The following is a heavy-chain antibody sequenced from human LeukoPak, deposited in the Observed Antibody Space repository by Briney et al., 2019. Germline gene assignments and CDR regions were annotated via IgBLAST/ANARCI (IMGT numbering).Heavy chain of an antibody. CDR2: ISGSGGST. J-gene: IGHJ4*02. Sequence: GGSLRLSCAASGFTFSSYAVSGVRQAPGKGLEWVSAISGSGGSTYYADSVKGRFTISRDNSKNTLYLQMNSLRAEDTAVYYCAKDHLRVELRFLEWLPNGYYFDYWGQGTLVTVSS. V-gene: IGHV3-23*01. CDR3: AKDHLRVELRFLEWLPNGYYFDY. CDR1: GFTFSSYA. D-gene: IGHD3-3*01.